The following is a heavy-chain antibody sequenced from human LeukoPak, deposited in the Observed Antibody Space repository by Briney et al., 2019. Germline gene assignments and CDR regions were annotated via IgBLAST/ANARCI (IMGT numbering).Heavy chain of an antibody. CDR3: ARDGQLAIDFDY. Sequence: GGSLRLSCAASGFAFSDYYVSWIRQAPGKGLEWVSHIRGSGRTMYYADSVKGRFTISRDNAKNSLYLQMTSLRAEDTAVYYCARDGQLAIDFDYWGRGTLVTVSS. CDR1: GFAFSDYY. V-gene: IGHV3-11*01. CDR2: IRGSGRTM. D-gene: IGHD6-19*01. J-gene: IGHJ4*02.